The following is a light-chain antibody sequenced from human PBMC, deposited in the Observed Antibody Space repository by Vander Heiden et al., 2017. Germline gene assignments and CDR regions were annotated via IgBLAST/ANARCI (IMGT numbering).Light chain of an antibody. CDR2: KAS. CDR3: QQHNSYPRLT. V-gene: IGKV1-5*03. J-gene: IGKJ4*01. Sequence: DIQMTQSPSTLSASVGDRVTITCRASQSISDSLAWYQQKPGKAPKLLIYKASSLESGVPSRFSGSGSGTEFTLTISSLQPDDFATYCCQQHNSYPRLTFGGGTKVEIK. CDR1: QSISDS.